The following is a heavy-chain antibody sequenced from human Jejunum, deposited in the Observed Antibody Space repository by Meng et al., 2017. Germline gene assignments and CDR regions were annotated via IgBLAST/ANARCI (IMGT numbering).Heavy chain of an antibody. CDR2: ISGSGATT. Sequence: GGSLRLSCAASGLTFRTYAMSWVRQAPGKGLEWVSGISGSGATTYYADSVKGRFTISRDNSKNTAYLQVDSLRAEDTAVYYFAKDLLGATPRDAFDIWGQGTMVTVSS. V-gene: IGHV3-23*01. D-gene: IGHD1-26*01. CDR3: AKDLLGATPRDAFDI. CDR1: GLTFRTYA. J-gene: IGHJ3*02.